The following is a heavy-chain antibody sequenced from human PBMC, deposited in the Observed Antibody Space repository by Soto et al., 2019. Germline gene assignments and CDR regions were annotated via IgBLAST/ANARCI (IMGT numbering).Heavy chain of an antibody. J-gene: IGHJ4*02. V-gene: IGHV4-59*01. CDR2: IYYSGST. D-gene: IGHD6-19*01. CDR3: ARLVAGTYFDY. Sequence: QVQLQESGPGLVKPSETLSLTCTVSGGSISSYYWSWIRQPPGKGLEWIGYIYYSGSTNYNPSHTSRVNRSVDTSKNQFSLKLSSVTAADTAVYYCARLVAGTYFDYWGQGTLVTVSS. CDR1: GGSISSYY.